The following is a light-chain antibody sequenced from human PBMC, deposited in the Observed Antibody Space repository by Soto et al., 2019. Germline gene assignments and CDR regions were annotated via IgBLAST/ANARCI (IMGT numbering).Light chain of an antibody. V-gene: IGKV1-5*01. CDR2: DVS. Sequence: DTQMTQSPSSVSASVGDKLTITCRASQHTRDWVAWYQQKPGQAPKRLIYDVSKLFTGVPSRFSGSGSGRDFTLTITGLQPAHFATYCCQNSENYRWPFGQGTKV. CDR3: QNSENYRWP. J-gene: IGKJ1*01. CDR1: QHTRDW.